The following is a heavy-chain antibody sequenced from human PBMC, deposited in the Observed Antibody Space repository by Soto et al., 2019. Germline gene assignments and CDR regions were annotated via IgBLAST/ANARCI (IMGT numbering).Heavy chain of an antibody. CDR2: INPDNGNT. V-gene: IGHV1-3*01. J-gene: IGHJ5*02. CDR1: GYTFTRYT. CDR3: ARGIATGQLDP. Sequence: ASVKVSCEASGYTFTRYTMNWVRQAPGQRLEWMGWINPDNGNTKSSQKFRDRVIITRDTSASTAYMDLSSLRSEDTAVYYCARGIATGQLDPWGQGTLVTVSS. D-gene: IGHD2-15*01.